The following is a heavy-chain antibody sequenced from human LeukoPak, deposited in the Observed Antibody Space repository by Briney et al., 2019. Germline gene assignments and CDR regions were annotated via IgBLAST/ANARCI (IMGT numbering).Heavy chain of an antibody. CDR1: GDSISYYY. V-gene: IGHV4-59*01. J-gene: IGHJ4*02. CDR3: ARVRGYSYDSSDFDY. Sequence: SETLSLTCTVSGDSISYYYWSWIRQPPGKGLEWIGKIYYSGNTNYNTSLKSRVTISVDTSKNQFSLKLSSVTAADTAVYYCARVRGYSYDSSDFDYWGQGTLVTVSS. D-gene: IGHD5-18*01. CDR2: IYYSGNT.